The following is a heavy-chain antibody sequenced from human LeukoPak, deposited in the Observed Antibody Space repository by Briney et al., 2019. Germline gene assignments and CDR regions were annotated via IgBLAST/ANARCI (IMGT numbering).Heavy chain of an antibody. CDR1: GFTFSSYA. V-gene: IGHV3-23*01. D-gene: IGHD3-10*01. CDR3: AKDPYYYGSGSYFVYFDY. J-gene: IGHJ4*02. Sequence: GGSLRLSCAASGFTFSSYAMNWVRQAPGKGLEWVSAISGSGGSTYYADSVKGRFTISRDNSKNTLYLQMNSLRAEDTAVYYCAKDPYYYGSGSYFVYFDYWGQGTLVTVSS. CDR2: ISGSGGST.